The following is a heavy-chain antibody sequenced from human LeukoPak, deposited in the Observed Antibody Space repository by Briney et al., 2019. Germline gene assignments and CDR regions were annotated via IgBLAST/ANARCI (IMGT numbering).Heavy chain of an antibody. Sequence: PSETLSLTCTVSGGSISSYYWSWIRQPPGKGLEWIGYIYYSGSTNYNPSLKSRVTISVDTSKNQFSLKLSSVTAADTAVYYCARKVAAAGPNGFDPWGQGTLVTVSS. CDR2: IYYSGST. CDR1: GGSISSYY. D-gene: IGHD6-13*01. CDR3: ARKVAAAGPNGFDP. J-gene: IGHJ5*02. V-gene: IGHV4-59*08.